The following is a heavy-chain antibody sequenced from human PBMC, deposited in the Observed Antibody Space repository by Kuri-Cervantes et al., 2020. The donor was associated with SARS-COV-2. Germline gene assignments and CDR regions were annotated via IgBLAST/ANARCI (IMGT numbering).Heavy chain of an antibody. D-gene: IGHD6-19*01. J-gene: IGHJ4*02. CDR1: GLTFTDAW. Sequence: GESLKISCAASGLTFTDAWMTWVRQAPGKGLEWVGRIRSKTDAGTTDYAAPVKGRFTISRDDSIHTLYLQMNSLKTEDTAVYYCNTVLRYSSGWIDYWGQGTLVTVSS. V-gene: IGHV3-15*01. CDR3: NTVLRYSSGWIDY. CDR2: IRSKTDAGTT.